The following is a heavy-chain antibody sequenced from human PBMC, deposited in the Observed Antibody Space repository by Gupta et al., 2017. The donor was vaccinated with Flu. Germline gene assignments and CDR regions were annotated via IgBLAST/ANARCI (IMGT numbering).Heavy chain of an antibody. J-gene: IGHJ6*02. CDR2: IYTSGST. CDR1: GGSISSGSYY. V-gene: IGHV4-61*02. CDR3: ARHGTPPGSRYYYYGMDV. D-gene: IGHD1-1*01. Sequence: QVQLQESGPGPVKPSPTLSLTCTVSGGSISSGSYYWSWIRQPAGKGLEWIGRIYTSGSTNHNPSHKSRVTISVDTSKNQYSLKLSSVTAADTAVXYXARHGTPPGSRYYYYGMDVWGQGTTVTVSS.